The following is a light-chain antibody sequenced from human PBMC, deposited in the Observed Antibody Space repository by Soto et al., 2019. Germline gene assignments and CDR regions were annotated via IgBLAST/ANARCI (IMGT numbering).Light chain of an antibody. J-gene: IGLJ1*01. Sequence: QSVLTQPPSASWAPVQSVTISCTGTSSYVCADKFVSWYRQNPGKAPKLIIYDVTKRPTGVPDRFSGSKSGNTASLTVSGLQAEDEADYYCSSYAGNKNYVFGSGTKVTVL. V-gene: IGLV2-8*01. CDR3: SSYAGNKNYV. CDR1: SSYVCADKF. CDR2: DVT.